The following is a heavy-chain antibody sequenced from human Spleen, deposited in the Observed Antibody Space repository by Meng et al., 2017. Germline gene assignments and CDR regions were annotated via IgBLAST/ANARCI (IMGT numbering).Heavy chain of an antibody. CDR2: IYHSGST. CDR3: ASYVSGTYRFDP. D-gene: IGHD3-10*01. J-gene: IGHJ5*02. CDR1: GGSISSGGYS. V-gene: IGHV4-30-2*01. Sequence: QLQLQESGPGLVKPSQTLSLTFAVSGGSISSGGYSWSWIRQPPGKGLEWIGYIYHSGSTFYNPSLKSRVTMSVDRSKNQSSLKLSSVTAADTAVYYCASYVSGTYRFDPWGQGTLVTVSS.